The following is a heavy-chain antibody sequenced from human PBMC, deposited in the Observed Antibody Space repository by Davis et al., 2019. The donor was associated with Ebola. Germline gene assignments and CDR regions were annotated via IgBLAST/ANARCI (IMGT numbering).Heavy chain of an antibody. CDR3: TRVNVVAAGSYDY. D-gene: IGHD2-2*01. V-gene: IGHV3-9*01. CDR1: GFTFDDYG. J-gene: IGHJ4*02. CDR2: ISWNGGSK. Sequence: PGGSLRLSCVGSGFTFDDYGMHWVRQPPGKGLEWVSGISWNGGSKDYADSVKGRFTISRDNGKNSLYLQMSSLRDDDTAVYYCTRVNVVAAGSYDYWGQGTLVSVSS.